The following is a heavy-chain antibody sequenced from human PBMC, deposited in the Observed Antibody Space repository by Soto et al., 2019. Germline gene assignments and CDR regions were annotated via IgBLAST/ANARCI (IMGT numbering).Heavy chain of an antibody. CDR1: GFTFSSYS. CDR3: AKIGTYLRMDV. J-gene: IGHJ6*02. V-gene: IGHV3-48*01. Sequence: EVQLVESGGGLVQPGGSLRLSCAVSGFTFSSYSMNWVGQAPGKGLEWVSYISSGSGNTYYANSMKGRFSISRDNANNSLYLQMNSLRVEDTAVYYCAKIGTYLRMDVWGQGTTVTVSS. D-gene: IGHD3-10*01. CDR2: ISSGSGNT.